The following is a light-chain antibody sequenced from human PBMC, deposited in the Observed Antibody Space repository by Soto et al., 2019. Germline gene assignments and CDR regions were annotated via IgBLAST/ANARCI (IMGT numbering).Light chain of an antibody. CDR1: SSDVGSYDL. V-gene: IGLV2-23*03. J-gene: IGLJ1*01. Sequence: QPALTQPASVSGSPGQSITISCTGTSSDVGSYDLVSWYQQHPGKAPKLMIYEGSKRPSGVSNRFSGSKSGNTASLTISGLQAEDEADYYCCSYAGSNTFVFGTGNKVTVL. CDR2: EGS. CDR3: CSYAGSNTFV.